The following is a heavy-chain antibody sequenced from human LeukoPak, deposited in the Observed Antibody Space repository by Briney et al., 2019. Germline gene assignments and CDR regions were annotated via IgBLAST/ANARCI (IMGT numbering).Heavy chain of an antibody. CDR2: INPNDGVT. V-gene: IGHV1-2*02. Sequence: GASVKVSCKASGYTFTDYYMHWVRQAPGQGFEWMGWINPNDGVTNHAQKFQGRVTMTRDTSISTAHMEVSRLRSDDTAVYYCARANFLYCSSSTCLFDYWGQGTLVTVSS. CDR3: ARANFLYCSSSTCLFDY. CDR1: GYTFTDYY. J-gene: IGHJ4*02. D-gene: IGHD2-2*01.